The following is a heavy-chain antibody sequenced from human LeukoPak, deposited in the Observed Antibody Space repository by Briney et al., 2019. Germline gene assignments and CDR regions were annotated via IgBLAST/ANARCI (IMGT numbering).Heavy chain of an antibody. CDR3: VSHLPLYYDILTGYPGFDP. D-gene: IGHD3-9*01. CDR1: GGSISSSSYY. CDR2: IYYSGST. J-gene: IGHJ5*02. Sequence: PSETLSFTCTVSGGSISSSSYYWGWIRQPPGKGLEWIGSIYYSGSTYYNPSLKSRVTISVDTSKNQFSLKLSSVTAADTAVYYCVSHLPLYYDILTGYPGFDPWGQGTLVTVSS. V-gene: IGHV4-39*01.